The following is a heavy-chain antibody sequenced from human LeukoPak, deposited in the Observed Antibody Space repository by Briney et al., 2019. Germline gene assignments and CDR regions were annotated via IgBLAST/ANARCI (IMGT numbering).Heavy chain of an antibody. J-gene: IGHJ4*02. CDR2: IYYSGST. CDR3: ARDLAVWRGYSFDY. V-gene: IGHV4-39*02. Sequence: PSETLSLTCTVSGGSISSSSYYWGWIRQPPGKGLEGIGSIYYSGSTYYNPSLKSRVTISVDTSKNQVSLTQSSVTAADTAVYYCARDLAVWRGYSFDYWGQGTLVTVSS. D-gene: IGHD3-3*01. CDR1: GGSISSSSYY.